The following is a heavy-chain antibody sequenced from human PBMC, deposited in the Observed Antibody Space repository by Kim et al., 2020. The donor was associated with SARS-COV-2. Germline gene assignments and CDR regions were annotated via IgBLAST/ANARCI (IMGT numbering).Heavy chain of an antibody. D-gene: IGHD3-10*01. J-gene: IGHJ6*02. CDR3: ARGSGSGTYYRYYLMDV. CDR2: FISMFGTA. Sequence: SVKVSCKASGGTSSSYAVNWVRQAPGQGLEWMGGFISMFGTAKYARKFQGRVTITADESTSTVNMELSSLTSEDTAVYYCARGSGSGTYYRYYLMDVWG. CDR1: GGTSSSYA. V-gene: IGHV1-69*13.